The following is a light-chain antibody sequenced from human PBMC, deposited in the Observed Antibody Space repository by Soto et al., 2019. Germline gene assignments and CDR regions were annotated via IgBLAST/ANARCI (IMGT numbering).Light chain of an antibody. CDR3: FSYTSSGTYV. CDR1: SSDVGNYKY. CDR2: EVS. Sequence: SALAKPASVSGSPGQSITISCTGTSSDVGNYKYVSWYQQHPGKAPKLMIYEVSNRPSGVSNRFSGSKSGNTASLTISGLQAEDETDYYFFSYTSSGTYVFGTATKVTVL. V-gene: IGLV2-14*01. J-gene: IGLJ1*01.